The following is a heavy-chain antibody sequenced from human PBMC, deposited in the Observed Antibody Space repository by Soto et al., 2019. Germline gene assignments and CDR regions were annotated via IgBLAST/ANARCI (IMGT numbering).Heavy chain of an antibody. V-gene: IGHV4-59*01. CDR1: GVSISSYY. CDR2: IYYSGST. Sequence: PSETLSLTCSVSGVSISSYYLSWIRQPPGKGLEWIGYIYYSGSTNYNPSLKSRVTISIDTSKNQFSLKLSSVTAADTAVYYCARSVRAASRVNWFDPWGQETLVTVSS. D-gene: IGHD6-13*01. CDR3: ARSVRAASRVNWFDP. J-gene: IGHJ5*02.